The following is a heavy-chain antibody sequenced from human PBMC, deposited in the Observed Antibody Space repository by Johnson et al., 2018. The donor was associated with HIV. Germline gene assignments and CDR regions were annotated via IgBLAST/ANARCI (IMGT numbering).Heavy chain of an antibody. V-gene: IGHV3-9*01. CDR2: ISWNSGSI. CDR1: GFTFDDYG. D-gene: IGHD6-13*01. CDR3: AKDRDLAAAGTDAFDI. Sequence: QLVESGGGVIRPGGSLRLSCTASGFTFDDYGMSWVRQAPGKGLEWVSGISWNSGSIGYADSVKGRFTISRDNAKNSLYLQMNSLRAEDTALYYCAKDRDLAAAGTDAFDIWGQGTMVTVSS. J-gene: IGHJ3*02.